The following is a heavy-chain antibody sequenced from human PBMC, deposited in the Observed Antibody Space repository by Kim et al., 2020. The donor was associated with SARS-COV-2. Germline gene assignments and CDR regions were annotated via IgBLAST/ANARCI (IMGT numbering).Heavy chain of an antibody. CDR2: IKTDGSET. CDR1: GFTFGTYW. CDR3: ARSESIGY. V-gene: IGHV3-7*03. J-gene: IGHJ4*02. Sequence: GGSLRLSCAASGFTFGTYWMTWVRQAPGKGLEWVANIKTDGSETNYADSVKGRFTISRDNAKNSLYLQLSSLRVEDKAVYYCARSESIGYWGQGTQVTV.